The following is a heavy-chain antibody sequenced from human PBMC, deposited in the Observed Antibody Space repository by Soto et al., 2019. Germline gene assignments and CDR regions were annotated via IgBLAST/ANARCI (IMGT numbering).Heavy chain of an antibody. CDR3: ARDRWDWDRHNIDY. Sequence: GGSLRLSCAASGFTFSSYSMHWVRQAPGKGLEWVAVISYDGSNKYYADSVKGRFTISRDNSKNTLYLQMNSLRAEDTAVYYCARDRWDWDRHNIDYWGQGTLVTVSS. CDR2: ISYDGSNK. CDR1: GFTFSSYS. D-gene: IGHD3-9*01. V-gene: IGHV3-30-3*01. J-gene: IGHJ4*02.